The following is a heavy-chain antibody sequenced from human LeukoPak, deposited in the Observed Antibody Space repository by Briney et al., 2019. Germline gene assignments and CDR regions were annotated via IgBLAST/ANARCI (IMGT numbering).Heavy chain of an antibody. CDR3: ARADTHQGHSSSWHFDY. CDR1: GGSISSYY. CDR2: ISYSGSA. D-gene: IGHD6-13*01. V-gene: IGHV4-59*01. Sequence: SETLSLTCTISGGSISSYYWSWIRQPPGKGLEWIGYISYSGSANYNPSLKSRVTISVDTSKNQFSLKLTSVTAADTAVYYCARADTHQGHSSSWHFDYWGQGTLVTVSS. J-gene: IGHJ4*02.